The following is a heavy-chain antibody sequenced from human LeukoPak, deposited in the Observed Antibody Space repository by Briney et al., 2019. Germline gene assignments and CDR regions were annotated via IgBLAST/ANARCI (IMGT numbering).Heavy chain of an antibody. CDR1: GFNFSIYS. V-gene: IGHV3-48*04. J-gene: IGHJ4*02. Sequence: GGSLRLSCAASGFNFSIYSMNWVRQAPGKGLEWVSYITRSSTTIYYADSVKGRFTISRDNAKNSLYLQMNSLRAEDTAVYYCARAKDYYDSSGLYYFDYWGQGTLVTVSS. CDR2: ITRSSTTI. D-gene: IGHD3-22*01. CDR3: ARAKDYYDSSGLYYFDY.